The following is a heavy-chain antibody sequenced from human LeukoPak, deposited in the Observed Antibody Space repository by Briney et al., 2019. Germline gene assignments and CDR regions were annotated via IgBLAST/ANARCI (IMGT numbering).Heavy chain of an antibody. Sequence: ASVKVSCKASGYTFTNYGLIWVRQALGQGLEWMERISPYNDNTKYGQKFQDRVTMTTDKTTNTAYMELRTLRSDDTAVYYCARSHSGSLRAPFDYWGQGTLVTVSS. V-gene: IGHV1-18*01. CDR3: ARSHSGSLRAPFDY. CDR1: GYTFTNYG. J-gene: IGHJ4*02. CDR2: ISPYNDNT. D-gene: IGHD3-10*01.